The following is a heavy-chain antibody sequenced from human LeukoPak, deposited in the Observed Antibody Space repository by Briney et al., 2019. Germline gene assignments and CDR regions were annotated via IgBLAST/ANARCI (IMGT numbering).Heavy chain of an antibody. CDR1: GYTLTELS. CDR3: ATVKCSSTSCYARFDY. J-gene: IGHJ4*02. V-gene: IGHV1-24*01. CDR2: FDPEDGET. Sequence: EASVKVSCKVSGYTLTELSMHWVRQAPGKGLEWMGGFDPEDGETIYAQKFQGRVTMTEDTSTDTAYMELSSLRSEDTAVYYCATVKCSSTSCYARFDYWGQGTLVTVSS. D-gene: IGHD2-2*01.